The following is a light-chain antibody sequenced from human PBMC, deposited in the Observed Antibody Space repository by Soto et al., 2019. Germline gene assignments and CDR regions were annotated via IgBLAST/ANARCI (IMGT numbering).Light chain of an antibody. CDR3: SSYTSSSTVV. CDR2: EGN. V-gene: IGLV2-14*02. J-gene: IGLJ2*01. Sequence: QSALTQPASVSGSPGQSITISCTGTSSDVGSYNLVSWYQQHPGKAPKLMIYEGNKRPSGVSYRFSGSKSGNTASLTISGLQAEDEADYYCSSYTSSSTVVFGGGTKVTVL. CDR1: SSDVGSYNL.